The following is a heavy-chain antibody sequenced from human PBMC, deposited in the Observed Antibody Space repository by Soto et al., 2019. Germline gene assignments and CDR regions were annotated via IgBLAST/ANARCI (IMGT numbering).Heavy chain of an antibody. CDR2: IYYGGA. J-gene: IGHJ4*02. D-gene: IGHD2-21*01. CDR1: GGSISSHY. CDR3: ARLGSVAPDF. Sequence: SETLSLTCTVSGGSISSHYWSWVRQPPGKGLEWVGHIYYGGANYNPSLKSRLTISADTSKNHFSLNLTSVTAADTAVYYCARLGSVAPDFWGQGTLVTVSS. V-gene: IGHV4-59*08.